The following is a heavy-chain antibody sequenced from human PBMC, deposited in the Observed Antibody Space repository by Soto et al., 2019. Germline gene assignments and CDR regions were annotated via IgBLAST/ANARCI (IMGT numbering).Heavy chain of an antibody. D-gene: IGHD2-15*01. J-gene: IGHJ5*02. Sequence: QVQLVQSGAEVKKPGASVKVSCKASGYTFTSYAMHWVRQAPGQRLEWMGWTNAGNGNTKYSQKFQGRVTINRDTSASTAYMELSSLRSEDTAVYYCAREEGYCSGGSCYGSNWFDPWGQGTLVTVSS. CDR1: GYTFTSYA. CDR2: TNAGNGNT. CDR3: AREEGYCSGGSCYGSNWFDP. V-gene: IGHV1-3*01.